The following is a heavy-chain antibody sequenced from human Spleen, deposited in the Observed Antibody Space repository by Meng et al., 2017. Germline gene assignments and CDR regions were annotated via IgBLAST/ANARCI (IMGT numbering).Heavy chain of an antibody. J-gene: IGHJ5*02. Sequence: QVQLQETGAGLVKPSGILSLTCAVSGGSINRTNWWSWVRQPPGKGLEWIGESNHSGSTNYNPSLKSRVTISVDKSKNQFSLNLSSVTAADTAVYYCVRSSGWVRTGFDPWGQGTLVTVSS. CDR1: GGSINRTNW. V-gene: IGHV4-4*02. D-gene: IGHD6-19*01. CDR3: VRSSGWVRTGFDP. CDR2: SNHSGST.